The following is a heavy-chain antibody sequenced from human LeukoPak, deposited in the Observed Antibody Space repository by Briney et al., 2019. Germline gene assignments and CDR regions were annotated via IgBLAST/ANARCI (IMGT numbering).Heavy chain of an antibody. CDR3: AKDRITMVPKPDWFDP. D-gene: IGHD3-10*01. V-gene: IGHV3-23*01. CDR1: GFTFSSYA. CDR2: ISGSGGST. J-gene: IGHJ5*02. Sequence: GGSLRLSCAASGFTFSSYAMSWVRQAPGKGLEWVSAISGSGGSTYYADSVKGRFTISRDNSKNTLYLQMNSLRAEDTAVYYCAKDRITMVPKPDWFDPWGQGTLVTVSS.